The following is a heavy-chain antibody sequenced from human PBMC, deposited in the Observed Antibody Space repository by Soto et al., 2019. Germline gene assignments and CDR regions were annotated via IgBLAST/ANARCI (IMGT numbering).Heavy chain of an antibody. V-gene: IGHV4-38-2*01. CDR1: GYSISSGYY. D-gene: IGHD5-18*01. Sequence: TLSLTCAVSGYSISSGYYWGWIRQPPGKGLEWIGSIYHSGSTYYNPSLKSRVTISVDTSKNQFSLKLSSVTAADTAVYYCARVRGYSYGGVDVWGQGTTVTVSS. CDR2: IYHSGST. J-gene: IGHJ6*02. CDR3: ARVRGYSYGGVDV.